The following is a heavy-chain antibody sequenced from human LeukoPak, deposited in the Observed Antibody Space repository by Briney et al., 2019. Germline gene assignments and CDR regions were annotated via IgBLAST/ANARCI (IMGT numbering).Heavy chain of an antibody. CDR2: ILHGGTNK. CDR1: GFIFGTYG. V-gene: IGHV3-33*01. J-gene: IGHJ4*02. Sequence: GGSLRLSCAASGFIFGTYGMHWVRQAPGKGLEWVAVILHGGTNKYYADSVKDRFTISRDNSKNTVYLQINSLRAEDTAVYYCARDHEGSSGWHTGGDWGQGTLVIVSS. D-gene: IGHD6-19*01. CDR3: ARDHEGSSGWHTGGD.